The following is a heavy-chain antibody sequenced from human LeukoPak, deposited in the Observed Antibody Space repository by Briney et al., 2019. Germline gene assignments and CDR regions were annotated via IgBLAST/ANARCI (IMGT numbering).Heavy chain of an antibody. CDR3: ARLGYCSSTSCYSNGDV. CDR1: GFTFSSYA. D-gene: IGHD2-2*01. CDR2: INHSGST. J-gene: IGHJ6*04. Sequence: PGGSLRLSCAASGFTFSSYAMSWIRQPPGKGLEWIGEINHSGSTNYNPSLKSRVTTSVDTSKNQFSLQLSSVTAADTAVYYCARLGYCSSTSCYSNGDVWGKGTTVTISS. V-gene: IGHV4-34*01.